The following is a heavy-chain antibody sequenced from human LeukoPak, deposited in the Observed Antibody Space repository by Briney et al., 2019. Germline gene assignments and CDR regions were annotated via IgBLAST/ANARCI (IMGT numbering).Heavy chain of an antibody. CDR2: ISSSSSYI. J-gene: IGHJ4*02. CDR3: ARAPAYGYPAGPPY. D-gene: IGHD5-18*01. Sequence: PGGSLRLSCAASGFTFSSYSMSWVRQAPGKGLEWVSSISSSSSYIYYADSVKGRFTISRDNAKNSLYLQMNSLRAEDTAVYYCARAPAYGYPAGPPYWGQGTLVTVSS. CDR1: GFTFSSYS. V-gene: IGHV3-21*01.